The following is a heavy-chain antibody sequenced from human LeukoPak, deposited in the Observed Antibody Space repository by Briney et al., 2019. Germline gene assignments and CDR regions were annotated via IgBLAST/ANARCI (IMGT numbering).Heavy chain of an antibody. CDR2: INHSGST. V-gene: IGHV4-34*01. J-gene: IGHJ6*03. CDR3: ARDPGRVAVAGTLDYYYYMDV. D-gene: IGHD6-19*01. CDR1: GGSFSGYY. Sequence: SETLSLTCAVYGGSFSGYYWSWIRQPPGKGLEWIGEINHSGSTNYNPSLKSRVTISVDTSKNQFSLKLSSVTAADTAVYYCARDPGRVAVAGTLDYYYYMDVWGKGTTVTISS.